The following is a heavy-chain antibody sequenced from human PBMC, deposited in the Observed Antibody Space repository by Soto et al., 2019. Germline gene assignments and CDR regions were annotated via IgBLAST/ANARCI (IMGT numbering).Heavy chain of an antibody. V-gene: IGHV1-69*01. J-gene: IGHJ6*02. CDR3: ATSPRGGGATPGYIYSYNMDV. CDR2: IIPIFDTG. Sequence: QVQLVQSGAEVKKPGSSVKVSCKASGGTFRNYAFSWVRQAPGQGLEWMGGIIPIFDTGNYAQMFQGRVTISAVEDTSTVYMELSRLTSADTAVYYCATSPRGGGATPGYIYSYNMDVWGLGTTVSVSS. CDR1: GGTFRNYA. D-gene: IGHD5-18*01.